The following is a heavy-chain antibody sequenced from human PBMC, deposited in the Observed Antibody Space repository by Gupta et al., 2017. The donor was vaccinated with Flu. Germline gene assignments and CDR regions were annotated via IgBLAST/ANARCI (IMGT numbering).Heavy chain of an antibody. V-gene: IGHV4-39*01. D-gene: IGHD2-2*01. CDR3: AGGVGYAAFDF. J-gene: IGHJ4*02. Sequence: QLQLRGSGPGLVKPAETLSLSCTVSGGSISTDNYHWALVRQSPGKGLEWIGTIYYSGTTYYNPSLRSRATMSLDTSRNQFSLKVRSVTAADTAVYYCAGGVGYAAFDFWGQGSLVSVSS. CDR1: GGSISTDNYH. CDR2: IYYSGTT.